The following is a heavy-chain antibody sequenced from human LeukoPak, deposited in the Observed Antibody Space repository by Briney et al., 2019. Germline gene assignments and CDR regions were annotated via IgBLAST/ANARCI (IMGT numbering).Heavy chain of an antibody. CDR3: ARGEGYYGSGSYNDY. CDR1: GGSISSYY. J-gene: IGHJ4*02. Sequence: SETLSLTCTVSGGSISSYYWSWIRQPPGKGLEWIGYIYHSGSTSYNPSLKSRVTISVDASKNQFSLKLTSVTAADTAVYYCARGEGYYGSGSYNDYWGQGTLVTVSS. D-gene: IGHD3-10*01. CDR2: IYHSGST. V-gene: IGHV4-59*01.